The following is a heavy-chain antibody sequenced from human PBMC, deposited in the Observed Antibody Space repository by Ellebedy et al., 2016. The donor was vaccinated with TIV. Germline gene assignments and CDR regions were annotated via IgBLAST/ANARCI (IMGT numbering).Heavy chain of an antibody. CDR2: ISYDGSNK. J-gene: IGHJ4*02. V-gene: IGHV3-30*18. Sequence: GGSLRLXXAASGFTFSSYGMHWVRQAPGKGLEWVAVISYDGSNKYYADSVKGRFTISRDNSKNTLYLQMNSLRAEDTAVYYCAKDRGITMVRGVKDNWGQGTLVTVSS. CDR3: AKDRGITMVRGVKDN. D-gene: IGHD3-10*01. CDR1: GFTFSSYG.